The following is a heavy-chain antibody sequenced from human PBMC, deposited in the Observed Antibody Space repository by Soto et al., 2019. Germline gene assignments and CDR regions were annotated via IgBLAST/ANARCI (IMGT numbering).Heavy chain of an antibody. CDR1: GCSISSYY. Sequence: PSETLSLTCPVSGCSISSYYWSWIRQPPGKGLEWIGYIYYSGSTNYNPSLKSRVTISVDTSKNQFSLKLSSVTAADTAVYYCARGNYDFWSGYSYGMDVWGQGTTVTVSS. CDR2: IYYSGST. D-gene: IGHD3-3*01. V-gene: IGHV4-59*01. CDR3: ARGNYDFWSGYSYGMDV. J-gene: IGHJ6*02.